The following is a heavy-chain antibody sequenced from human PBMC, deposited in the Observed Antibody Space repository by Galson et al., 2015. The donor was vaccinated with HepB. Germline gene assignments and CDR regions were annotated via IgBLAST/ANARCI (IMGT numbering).Heavy chain of an antibody. CDR3: ARHRLYCSSTSCYTEAYYYYMDV. CDR2: IYPGDSDT. Sequence: QSGAEVKKPGESLKISCKGSGYSFTSYWIGWVRQMPGKDLEWMGIIYPGDSDTRYSPSFQGQVTISADKSISTAYLQWSSLKASDTAMYYCARHRLYCSSTSCYTEAYYYYMDVWGKGTMVTVSS. V-gene: IGHV5-51*01. CDR1: GYSFTSYW. J-gene: IGHJ6*03. D-gene: IGHD2-2*02.